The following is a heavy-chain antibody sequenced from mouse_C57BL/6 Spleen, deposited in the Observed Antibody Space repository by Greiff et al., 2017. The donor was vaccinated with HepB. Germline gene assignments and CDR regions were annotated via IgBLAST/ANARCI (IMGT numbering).Heavy chain of an antibody. Sequence: EVKVVESGGGLVKPGGSLKLSCAASGFTFSDYGMHWVRQAPEKGLEWVAYISSGSSTIYYADTVKGRFTISRDNAKNTLFLQMPSLRSEDTAMYYCARDYYGSRGNWYFDVWGTGTTVTVSS. CDR3: ARDYYGSRGNWYFDV. V-gene: IGHV5-17*01. J-gene: IGHJ1*03. CDR1: GFTFSDYG. CDR2: ISSGSSTI. D-gene: IGHD1-1*01.